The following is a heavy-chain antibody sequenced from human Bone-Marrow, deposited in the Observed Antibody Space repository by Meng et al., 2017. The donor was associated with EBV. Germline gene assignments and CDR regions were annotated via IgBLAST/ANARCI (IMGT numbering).Heavy chain of an antibody. CDR1: GFTFTDYF. D-gene: IGHD2-15*01. CDR3: ARERGSRYYWLDP. V-gene: IGHV1-2*06. Sequence: QEQLVQSGAGVKKPGASGKVSCKASGFTFTDYFMYWVRLAPGQGPEWMGRINPKSGATNYAQKFQGRVTMTRDTSIDTVYMELTSLRSDDTAVYYCARERGSRYYWLDPWGQGTLVTVSS. J-gene: IGHJ5*02. CDR2: INPKSGAT.